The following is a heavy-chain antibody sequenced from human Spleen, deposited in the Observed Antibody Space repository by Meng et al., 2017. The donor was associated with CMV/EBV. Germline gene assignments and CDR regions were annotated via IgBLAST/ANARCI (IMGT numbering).Heavy chain of an antibody. CDR2: ISSGGDT. CDR1: GFTVSSNY. CDR3: ARDIAAAGTVDY. V-gene: IGHV3-53*01. J-gene: IGHJ4*02. Sequence: GESLKISCAASGFTVSSNYLSWVRQAPGKGLEWVSVISSGGDTYYADSVKGRFTISRDNSKNTLYLQMNSLRAEDTAVYYCARDIAAAGTVDYWGQGTLVTVSS. D-gene: IGHD6-13*01.